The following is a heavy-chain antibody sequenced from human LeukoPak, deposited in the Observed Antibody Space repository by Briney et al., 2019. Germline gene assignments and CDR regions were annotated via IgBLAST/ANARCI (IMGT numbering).Heavy chain of an antibody. Sequence: GGSLRLTCAASGFTFSSNSMTWVRQAPGKGLEWVSYISGSGSMLHYADPVKGRSTISRDNAKNSLYLQMRTLRAEDTAVYYCARRPYSPSWYYFDYWGQGTLVTVSS. V-gene: IGHV3-48*04. D-gene: IGHD6-13*01. J-gene: IGHJ4*02. CDR3: ARRPYSPSWYYFDY. CDR1: GFTFSSNS. CDR2: ISGSGSML.